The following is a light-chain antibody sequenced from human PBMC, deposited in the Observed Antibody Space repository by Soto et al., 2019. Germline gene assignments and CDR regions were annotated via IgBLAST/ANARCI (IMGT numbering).Light chain of an antibody. Sequence: DIQMTQSPSTLSASVGDRVTITCRASQSISSWVAWYQQKPGKAPKLLIYGASSLESGVPSRFSGSGSGTEFTLSISSLQPDDLATYYCQQYNTYWTFGQGTKVEIK. CDR3: QQYNTYWT. CDR1: QSISSW. CDR2: GAS. V-gene: IGKV1-5*01. J-gene: IGKJ1*01.